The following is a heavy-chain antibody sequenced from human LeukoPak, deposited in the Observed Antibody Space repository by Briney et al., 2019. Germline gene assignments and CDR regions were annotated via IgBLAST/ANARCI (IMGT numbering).Heavy chain of an antibody. Sequence: ASVEVSCKASGYTFTGYYMHWVRQAPGQGLEWMGWINPNSGGTNYAQKFQGRVTMTRDTSISTAYMELSRLRSDDTAVYYCARMTYSSGYYWDYWGQGTLVTVSS. CDR2: INPNSGGT. CDR3: ARMTYSSGYYWDY. J-gene: IGHJ4*02. CDR1: GYTFTGYY. D-gene: IGHD3-22*01. V-gene: IGHV1-2*02.